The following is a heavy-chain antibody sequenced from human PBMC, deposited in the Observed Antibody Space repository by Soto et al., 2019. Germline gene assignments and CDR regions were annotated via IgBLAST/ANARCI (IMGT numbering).Heavy chain of an antibody. D-gene: IGHD3-16*02. Sequence: ASVKVSCKASGYTFTSYGISWVRQAPGQGLEWMGWISTFHGNTNYAQKFQGSATMTRDTSTSTAYMELRSLTSDDTAIYYCARDTYVTTRYPLAYWGQGTLVTVSS. J-gene: IGHJ4*02. CDR3: ARDTYVTTRYPLAY. CDR2: ISTFHGNT. CDR1: GYTFTSYG. V-gene: IGHV1-18*04.